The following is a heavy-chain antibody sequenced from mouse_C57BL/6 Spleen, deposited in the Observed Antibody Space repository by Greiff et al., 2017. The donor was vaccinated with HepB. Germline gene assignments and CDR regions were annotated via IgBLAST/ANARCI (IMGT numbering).Heavy chain of an antibody. D-gene: IGHD1-1*01. Sequence: QVQLKQSGPELVKPGASVKISCKASGYAFSSSWMNWVKQRPGKGLEWIGRIYPGDGDTNYNGKFKGKATLTADKSSSTAYMQLSSLTSEDSAVYFCASPEITTVVAEAMDYWGQGTSVTVSS. V-gene: IGHV1-82*01. CDR2: IYPGDGDT. CDR3: ASPEITTVVAEAMDY. CDR1: GYAFSSSW. J-gene: IGHJ4*01.